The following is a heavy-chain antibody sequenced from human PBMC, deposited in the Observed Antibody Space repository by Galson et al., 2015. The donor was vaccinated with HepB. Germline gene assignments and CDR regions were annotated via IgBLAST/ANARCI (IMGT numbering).Heavy chain of an antibody. Sequence: SLRLSCAASGFTFSNYGMSWVRQAPGKGLEWVSVISGGASTTYYADSVKGRFTISRDNSRNTLYLQMNSLRAEDTAIYYCAKRSAYRDTSLVLDSWGRGTLVTVSS. D-gene: IGHD5-18*01. CDR3: AKRSAYRDTSLVLDS. J-gene: IGHJ4*02. V-gene: IGHV3-23*01. CDR1: GFTFSNYG. CDR2: ISGGASTT.